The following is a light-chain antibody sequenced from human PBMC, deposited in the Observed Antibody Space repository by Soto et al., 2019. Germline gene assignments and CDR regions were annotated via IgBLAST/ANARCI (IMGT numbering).Light chain of an antibody. CDR3: SSYTSSSTYV. CDR2: EVS. Sequence: QSVLTQPASVSGSPGQSITISCTGTSSDVGGYNYVSWYQQHPGKAPKLMIYEVSNRPSGVSNRFSVSKSGNTASLTISGLQAEDEADYYCSSYTSSSTYVFGTGTQLTVL. V-gene: IGLV2-14*01. CDR1: SSDVGGYNY. J-gene: IGLJ1*01.